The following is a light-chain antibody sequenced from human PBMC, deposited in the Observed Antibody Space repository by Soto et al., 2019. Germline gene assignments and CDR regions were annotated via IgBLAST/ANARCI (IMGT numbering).Light chain of an antibody. CDR2: LAS. CDR1: QSITKNY. V-gene: IGKV3-20*01. CDR3: QQYDDSPPRYT. Sequence: EIVLTQSPGTLSLSPGERATLSCRASQSITKNYLSWYQQKPGQAPRLLIYLASTRAAGIPDRFSGSGSGTDFTLTISRLEPEDFAVYYCQQYDDSPPRYTFCQGTKLEI. J-gene: IGKJ2*01.